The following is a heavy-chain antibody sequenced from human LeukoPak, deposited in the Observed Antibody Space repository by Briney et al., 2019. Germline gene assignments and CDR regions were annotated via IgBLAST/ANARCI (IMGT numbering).Heavy chain of an antibody. CDR2: IYYSGST. V-gene: IGHV4-61*05. CDR1: GGSITSSSHY. J-gene: IGHJ4*02. D-gene: IGHD6-19*01. Sequence: PSETLSLTCSVSGGSITSSSHYWGWIRQPPGKGLEWIGYIYYSGSTNYNPSLKSRVTISVDTSKNQFSLNLSSVTAADTAMYYCASHIAVAGPFDYWGQGTLVTVSS. CDR3: ASHIAVAGPFDY.